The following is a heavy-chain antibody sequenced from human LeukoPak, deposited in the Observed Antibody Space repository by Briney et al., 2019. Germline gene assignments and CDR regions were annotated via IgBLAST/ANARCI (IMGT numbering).Heavy chain of an antibody. CDR2: IYPGDSDT. Sequence: GESLKISCKGSGYSFTSYWIGWVRQVPGKGLEWMGIIYPGDSDTRYSPSFQGQVTISADKSISTAYLQWSSLKASDTAMYYCARHGGYSYGTNYFDYWGQGTLVTVSS. D-gene: IGHD5-18*01. V-gene: IGHV5-51*01. J-gene: IGHJ4*02. CDR1: GYSFTSYW. CDR3: ARHGGYSYGTNYFDY.